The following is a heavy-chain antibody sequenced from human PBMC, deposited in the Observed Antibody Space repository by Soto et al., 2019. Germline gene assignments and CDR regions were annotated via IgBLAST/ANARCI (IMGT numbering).Heavy chain of an antibody. CDR1: GGSFSSYY. D-gene: IGHD2-2*01. CDR2: INHSGST. J-gene: IGHJ6*02. Sequence: SETLSLTCAVYGGSFSSYYWSWIRQPPGKGLEWIGEINHSGSTNYNPSLKSRVTISLDTSKNQFPLKLTSVTAADTAVYYCARGLPAVVVPAARDVWGQGTTGIVS. V-gene: IGHV4-34*01. CDR3: ARGLPAVVVPAARDV.